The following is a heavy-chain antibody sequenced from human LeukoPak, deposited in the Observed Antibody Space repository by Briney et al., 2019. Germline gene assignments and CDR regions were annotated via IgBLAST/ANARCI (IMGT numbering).Heavy chain of an antibody. Sequence: GGSLRLSCAASGLTVSSNYMNSVRQAPGKGLEWDPVIYSGGNTYYADSVKGRFTISRDNSKNTLYLQMTSLRAEDAGVYYCARALHSYSYYIAVWGKGTTVTVSS. J-gene: IGHJ6*03. D-gene: IGHD5-24*01. CDR3: ARALHSYSYYIAV. CDR1: GLTVSSNY. V-gene: IGHV3-53*01. CDR2: IYSGGNT.